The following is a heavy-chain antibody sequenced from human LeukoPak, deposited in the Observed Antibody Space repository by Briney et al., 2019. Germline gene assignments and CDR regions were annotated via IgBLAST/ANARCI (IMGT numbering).Heavy chain of an antibody. CDR3: AGSPRWLQLQHWFDP. CDR1: GFTVSNNY. Sequence: GGSLRLSCAASGFTVSNNYMSWVRQAPGKGLEWVSVIYSGGGTYYADSVRGRFTISRDSSKITMDLQMNSLRAEDTAVYYCAGSPRWLQLQHWFDPWGQGTLVTVSS. D-gene: IGHD5-24*01. V-gene: IGHV3-53*01. CDR2: IYSGGGT. J-gene: IGHJ5*02.